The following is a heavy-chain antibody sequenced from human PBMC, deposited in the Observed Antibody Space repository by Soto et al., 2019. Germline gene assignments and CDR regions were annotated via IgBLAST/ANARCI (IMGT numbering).Heavy chain of an antibody. J-gene: IGHJ4*02. CDR2: IIPILGIA. CDR1: GGTFSSYT. Sequence: QVQLVQSGAEVKKPGSSVKVSCKASGGTFSSYTISWVRQAPGQGLEWMGRIIPILGIANYAQKFQGRVTSTAGKSTSTAYMELSSLRSKDTAVYYCASPIPQRASGFLFDYWGQGTLVTVSS. V-gene: IGHV1-69*02. D-gene: IGHD2-21*01. CDR3: ASPIPQRASGFLFDY.